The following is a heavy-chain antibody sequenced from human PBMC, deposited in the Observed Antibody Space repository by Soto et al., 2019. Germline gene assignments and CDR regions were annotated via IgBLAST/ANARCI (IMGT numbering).Heavy chain of an antibody. CDR2: ISGSGGST. CDR3: AKDSGGEMDTIRGSYYYGMDV. J-gene: IGHJ6*02. V-gene: IGHV3-43*02. D-gene: IGHD5-18*01. Sequence: GGPLRLSCAASGFTFSSYAMSWVRQAPGKGLEWASAISGSGGSTYYADSVKGRFTISRDNSKNSLYLQMNSLRTEDTALYYCAKDSGGEMDTIRGSYYYGMDVWGQGTTVTVSS. CDR1: GFTFSSYA.